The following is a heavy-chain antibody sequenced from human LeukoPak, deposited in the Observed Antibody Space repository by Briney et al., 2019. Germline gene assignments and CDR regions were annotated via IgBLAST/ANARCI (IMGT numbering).Heavy chain of an antibody. CDR1: GYSISSAYY. D-gene: IGHD6-13*01. CDR2: IHYSGST. CDR3: ARGRWFGYSSSWYRGRNWFDP. Sequence: PSETLSLTCSVSGYSISSAYYWGWIRQPPGKGLEWIATIHYSGSTYYNPSLKSRVTISLDTSKNQFSLKLSSVTAADTAVYYCARGRWFGYSSSWYRGRNWFDPWGQGTLVTVSS. V-gene: IGHV4-38-2*02. J-gene: IGHJ5*02.